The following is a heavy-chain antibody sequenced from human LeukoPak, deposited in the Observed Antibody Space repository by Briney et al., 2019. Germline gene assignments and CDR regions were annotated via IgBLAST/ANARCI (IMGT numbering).Heavy chain of an antibody. D-gene: IGHD3-22*01. CDR3: AKGSYYDSSGSFYFGY. V-gene: IGHV3-23*01. CDR2: ISGSGDNT. Sequence: GGSLRLSCAASGFTFSSYAMSWVRQAPGKGLEWVSGISGSGDNTYYADSVKGWFTISRDNSKNTLYVQVNSLGTEDTAAYYCAKGSYYDSSGSFYFGYWGQGTLVTVSS. CDR1: GFTFSSYA. J-gene: IGHJ4*02.